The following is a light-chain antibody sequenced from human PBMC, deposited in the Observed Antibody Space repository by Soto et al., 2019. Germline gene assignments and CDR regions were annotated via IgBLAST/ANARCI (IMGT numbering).Light chain of an antibody. CDR2: DVN. J-gene: IGLJ1*01. Sequence: QSALTQPASVSGSPGQSITISCTGTISDIGGYNFISWYQHHPGKAPKLVIYDVNNRPSGISYRFSGSTSGSTASLTISGLQAEDEAEYFCCSYVGATTYVFGSGTKLTVL. CDR1: ISDIGGYNF. V-gene: IGLV2-23*02. CDR3: CSYVGATTYV.